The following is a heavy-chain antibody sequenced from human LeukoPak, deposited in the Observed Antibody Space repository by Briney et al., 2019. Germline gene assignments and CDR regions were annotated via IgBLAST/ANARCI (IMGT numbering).Heavy chain of an antibody. CDR2: IWYDGSNK. V-gene: IGHV3-33*06. CDR3: AKDSTDTAMVMDY. J-gene: IGHJ4*02. CDR1: GFTFSSYG. Sequence: SLRLSCAASGFTFSSYGMHWVRQAPGKGLEWVAVIWYDGSNKYYADSVKGRFTISRDNSKNTLYLQMNSLRAEDTAVYYCAKDSTDTAMVMDYWGQGTLVTVSS. D-gene: IGHD5-18*01.